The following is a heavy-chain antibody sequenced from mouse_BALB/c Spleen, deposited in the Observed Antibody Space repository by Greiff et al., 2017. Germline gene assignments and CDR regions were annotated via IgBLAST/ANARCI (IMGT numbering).Heavy chain of an antibody. D-gene: IGHD2-2*01. CDR1: GYTFTDYA. Sequence: VHLVESGPELVRPGVSVKISCKGSGYTFTDYAMHWVKQSHAKSLEWIGVISTYYGNTNYNQKFKGKATMTVDKSSSTAYMELARLTSEDSAIYYCARMEGYGLSFFDYWGQGTTLTVSS. CDR2: ISTYYGNT. J-gene: IGHJ2*01. CDR3: ARMEGYGLSFFDY. V-gene: IGHV1-67*01.